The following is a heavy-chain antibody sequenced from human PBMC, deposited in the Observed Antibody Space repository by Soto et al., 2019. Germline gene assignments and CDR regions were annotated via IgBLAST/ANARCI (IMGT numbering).Heavy chain of an antibody. D-gene: IGHD5-18*01. CDR2: ISWNSGSI. CDR1: GYTFDYYA. V-gene: IGHV3-9*01. J-gene: IGHJ4*02. CDR3: AKAVGSYGNFDY. Sequence: GGSLRLSCAASGYTFDYYAMHWVRQAPGKGLEWVSGISWNSGSIGYADSVKGRFTISRDNAKNSLYLQMNSLRAEDTALYYCAKAVGSYGNFDYWGQGTLVTVSS.